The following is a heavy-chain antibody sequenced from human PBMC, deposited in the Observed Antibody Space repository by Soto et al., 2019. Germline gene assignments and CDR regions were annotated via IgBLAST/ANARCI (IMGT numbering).Heavy chain of an antibody. CDR1: GGSISSSSYY. CDR2: IYYTGST. Sequence: QLQLQESGPGLVKPSETLSLTCTVSGGSISSSSYYWGWIRQPPGKGLEWIGFIYYTGSTYYNSSLKSRVTISGDTSKNQFSLKLSSVTAADTAVYYCASDRPPHAFDIWGQGTMVTVSS. D-gene: IGHD3-22*01. J-gene: IGHJ3*02. V-gene: IGHV4-39*01. CDR3: ASDRPPHAFDI.